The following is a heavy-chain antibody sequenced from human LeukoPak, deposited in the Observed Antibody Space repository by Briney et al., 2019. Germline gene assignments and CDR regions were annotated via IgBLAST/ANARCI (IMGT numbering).Heavy chain of an antibody. Sequence: SETLSLTCAVYGGSFSGYYWSWIRQPPGKGLEWIGEINHSGSTNYNPSLKSRVTISVDTSKNQFSLKLSSVTAADTAVYYCARGPSIGYCSGGSCYGFYHYGMDVWGKGTTVTVSS. D-gene: IGHD2-15*01. V-gene: IGHV4-34*01. CDR2: INHSGST. J-gene: IGHJ6*04. CDR3: ARGPSIGYCSGGSCYGFYHYGMDV. CDR1: GGSFSGYY.